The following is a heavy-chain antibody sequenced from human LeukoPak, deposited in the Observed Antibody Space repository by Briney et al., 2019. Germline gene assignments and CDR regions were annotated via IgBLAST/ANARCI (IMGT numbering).Heavy chain of an antibody. CDR3: ARSRFQGYFQH. V-gene: IGHV3-48*01. CDR1: GFTFSSYS. Sequence: GGSLRLSCAASGFTFSSYSMNWVRQAPGKGLEWVSYISSSSSTIYYADSVKGRFTISRDNAKNSLYLQMNSLRAEDTAVYFCARSRFQGYFQHWGQGTLVTVSS. CDR2: ISSSSSTI. J-gene: IGHJ1*01. D-gene: IGHD3-16*01.